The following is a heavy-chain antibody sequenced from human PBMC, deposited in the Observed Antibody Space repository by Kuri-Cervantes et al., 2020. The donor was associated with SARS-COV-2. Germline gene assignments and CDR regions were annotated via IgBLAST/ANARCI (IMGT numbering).Heavy chain of an antibody. V-gene: IGHV4-39*07. CDR1: GGSISSSSYY. J-gene: IGHJ6*02. Sequence: SETLSLTCTVSGGSISSSSYYCGWIRQPPGKGLEWIGSIYYSGSTYYNPSLKSRVTISVDTSKNQFSLKLSSVTAADTAVYYCARSSYDFWSGYLYYYYYGMDVWGQGTTVTVSS. CDR2: IYYSGST. CDR3: ARSSYDFWSGYLYYYYYGMDV. D-gene: IGHD3-3*01.